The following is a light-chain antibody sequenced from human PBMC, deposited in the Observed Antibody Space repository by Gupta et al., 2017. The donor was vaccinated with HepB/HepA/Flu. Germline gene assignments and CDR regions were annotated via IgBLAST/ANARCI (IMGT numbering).Light chain of an antibody. J-gene: IGKJ2*01. Sequence: EIVLTQSPGTLSLSPGERATLSCRASQSVSGNYLAWYQQKSGQAPRLLIYGASTRATGVPDRFSGSGSVTDFTLTITRLEPEDFAVYYCHQYVHSPPYTFGQGTKLEIK. CDR3: HQYVHSPPYT. CDR2: GAS. V-gene: IGKV3-20*01. CDR1: QSVSGNY.